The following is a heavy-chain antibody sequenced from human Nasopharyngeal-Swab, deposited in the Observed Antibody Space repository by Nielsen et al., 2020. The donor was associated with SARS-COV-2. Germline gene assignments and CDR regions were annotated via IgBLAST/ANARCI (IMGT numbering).Heavy chain of an antibody. CDR2: INTDGSQK. J-gene: IGHJ4*02. D-gene: IGHD5-12*01. CDR3: VRDRGTTGYDELDY. V-gene: IGHV3-7*01. CDR1: GGSISSTSYY. Sequence: GESLKISCTVSGGSISSTSYYWGWIRQPPGKGLEWVANINTDGSQKHYVDSVPGRFTISRDNAKNSLSLEMNSLRAEDTAVYFCVRDRGTTGYDELDYWGQGTLVTVSS.